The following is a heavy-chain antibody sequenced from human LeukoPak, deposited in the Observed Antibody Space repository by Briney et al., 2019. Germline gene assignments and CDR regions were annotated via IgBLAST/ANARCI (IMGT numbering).Heavy chain of an antibody. CDR3: ARVSNKYYCFYMDV. CDR1: ASTFSSYG. CDR2: VSSSSSYI. J-gene: IGHJ6*03. Sequence: AGTLRLSCEVSASTFSSYGMSCVRQAPGKGLEWVSSVSSSSSYIYYADSVKGRFTISRDNAKNSLYLQMNSLRAEDTAVYYCARVSNKYYCFYMDVWGKGTTVTVSS. D-gene: IGHD2/OR15-2a*01. V-gene: IGHV3-21*01.